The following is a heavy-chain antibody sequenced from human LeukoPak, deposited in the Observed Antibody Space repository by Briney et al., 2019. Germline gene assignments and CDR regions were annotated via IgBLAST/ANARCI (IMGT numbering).Heavy chain of an antibody. CDR1: GGSFSGYY. CDR2: INHSGST. D-gene: IGHD4-17*01. V-gene: IGHV4-34*01. Sequence: SETLSLTCAVYGGSFSGYYWSWIRQPPGKGLEWIGEINHSGSTNYNPSLKSRVTISVDTSKNQFSLKLSSVTAADTAVYYCERTPSYGDYVSWYFDLWGRGTLVTVSS. CDR3: ERTPSYGDYVSWYFDL. J-gene: IGHJ2*01.